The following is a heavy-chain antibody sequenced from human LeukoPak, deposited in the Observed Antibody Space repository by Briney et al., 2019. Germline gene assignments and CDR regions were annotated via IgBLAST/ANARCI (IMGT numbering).Heavy chain of an antibody. CDR3: ARGRGTVTRFYFDY. Sequence: SETLSLTCAVYGGSFSGYYWSWIRQPPGKGLEWIGEINHSGSTNYNPSLKSRATISVDTSKNQFSLKLSSVTAADTAVYYCARGRGTVTRFYFDYWGQGTLVTVSS. CDR1: GGSFSGYY. D-gene: IGHD4-17*01. V-gene: IGHV4-34*01. CDR2: INHSGST. J-gene: IGHJ4*02.